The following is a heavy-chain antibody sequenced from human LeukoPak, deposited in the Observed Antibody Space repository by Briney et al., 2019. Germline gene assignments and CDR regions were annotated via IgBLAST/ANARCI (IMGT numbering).Heavy chain of an antibody. D-gene: IGHD6-6*01. V-gene: IGHV3-48*01. CDR3: ARQLAYSSSSGMDY. J-gene: IGHJ4*02. Sequence: GGSLRLSCAASGFTFSSYSINWVRQAPGKGLEWVSYISSSSSTIYYADSVKGRFTISRDNAKNSLYLQMNSLRAEDTAVYYCARQLAYSSSSGMDYWGQGTLVTVSS. CDR1: GFTFSSYS. CDR2: ISSSSSTI.